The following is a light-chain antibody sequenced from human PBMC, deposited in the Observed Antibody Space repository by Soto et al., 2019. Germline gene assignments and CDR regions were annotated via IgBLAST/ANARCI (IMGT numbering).Light chain of an antibody. CDR3: QQSFTTPLT. J-gene: IGKJ4*01. V-gene: IGKV1-39*01. CDR2: AAS. CDR1: QSIINY. Sequence: DIQMTQSPSSLSASVGDRVTITCRASQSIINYLNWYQLRPGKAPRLLIYAASSLQSGVPSRFTGGGSGTHFTLTIRNLQPEDSATYCCQQSFTTPLTFGGGTKVEIK.